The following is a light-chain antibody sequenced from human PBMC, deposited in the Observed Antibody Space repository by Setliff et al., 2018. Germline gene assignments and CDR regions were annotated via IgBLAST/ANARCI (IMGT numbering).Light chain of an antibody. CDR3: SSYTSSSTPDV. CDR1: SSDVGGYNY. J-gene: IGLJ1*01. Sequence: QSALTQPASVSGSPGQSITISCTGTSSDVGGYNYVSWYQQHPGKAPKLMIYGVSKRPSGVSNRFSGSKSGNTASLTISGLQAEDAADYYCSSYTSSSTPDVFGTGTKVTVL. CDR2: GVS. V-gene: IGLV2-14*01.